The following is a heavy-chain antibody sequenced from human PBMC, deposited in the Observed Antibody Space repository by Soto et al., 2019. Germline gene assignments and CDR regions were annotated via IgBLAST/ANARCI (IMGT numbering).Heavy chain of an antibody. D-gene: IGHD2-21*01. CDR3: ARLGKYSQSPPP. Sequence: SETLSLTCTVSGGSISSYYWSWIRQPPGKGLEWVGYIYYDGTARHNPSLKSRVTISLETSRSQFSLRLSSVSAADTAVYYCARLGKYSQSPPPWGPGTLVPVPP. CDR1: GGSISSYY. J-gene: IGHJ5*02. CDR2: IYYDGTA. V-gene: IGHV4-59*08.